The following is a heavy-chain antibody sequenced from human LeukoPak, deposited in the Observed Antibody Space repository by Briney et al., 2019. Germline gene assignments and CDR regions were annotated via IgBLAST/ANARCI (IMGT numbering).Heavy chain of an antibody. D-gene: IGHD6-13*01. V-gene: IGHV1-2*06. CDR2: INPNSGGT. CDR3: ARDSSTWRTLSSIKIDY. Sequence: ASVKVSCKASGYTFTGYYMHWVRQAPGQGLEWMGRINPNSGGTNSAQKFQGRVTMTRDTSISTAYMELSRLRSDDTAVYYCARDSSTWRTLSSIKIDYWGQGTLVTVSS. CDR1: GYTFTGYY. J-gene: IGHJ4*02.